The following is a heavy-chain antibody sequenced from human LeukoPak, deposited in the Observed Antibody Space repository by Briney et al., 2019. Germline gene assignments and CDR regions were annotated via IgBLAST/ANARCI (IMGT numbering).Heavy chain of an antibody. J-gene: IGHJ4*02. D-gene: IGHD3-3*01. V-gene: IGHV1-2*02. Sequence: GASVNVSFKASGYTFTGYYMHWVRQAPGQGLEWVGWINPNSGGTNYEEKLQGRVTMTRNTSITTAYMELSRLRSDDTAVYYCARSYYDFWSGYSSRVLDYWGQGTLVTVSS. CDR2: INPNSGGT. CDR1: GYTFTGYY. CDR3: ARSYYDFWSGYSSRVLDY.